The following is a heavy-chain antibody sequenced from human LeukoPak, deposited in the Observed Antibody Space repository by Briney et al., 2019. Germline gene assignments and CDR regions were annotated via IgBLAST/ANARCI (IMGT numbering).Heavy chain of an antibody. CDR2: ISSSSSYI. CDR1: GFTFSSYS. J-gene: IGHJ4*02. Sequence: GGSLRLSCAASGFTFSSYSMNWVRQAPGKGLEWVSSISSSSSYIYYADSVKGRFTISRDNAKNSLYLQMNSLRAEDTAVYYCARDSRSGAIHDSSGYYFYFDYWGQGTLVTVSS. D-gene: IGHD3-22*01. V-gene: IGHV3-21*01. CDR3: ARDSRSGAIHDSSGYYFYFDY.